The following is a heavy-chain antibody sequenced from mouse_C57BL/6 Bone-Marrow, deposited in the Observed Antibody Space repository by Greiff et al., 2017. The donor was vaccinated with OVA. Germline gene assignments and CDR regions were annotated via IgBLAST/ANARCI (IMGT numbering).Heavy chain of an antibody. D-gene: IGHD2-1*01. CDR2: IDPANGDT. J-gene: IGHJ2*01. V-gene: IGHV14-4*01. CDR1: GYKIKDDY. CDR3: TSYGNFDY. Sequence: EVQLQQSGAELVRPGASVKLSCTATGYKIKDDYMHWVKQRPEQGLEWIGWIDPANGDTEYAAKFKGKATVTADTSSNTAYLQLSSLTSEDTAVYSCTSYGNFDYWGQGTTLTVSS.